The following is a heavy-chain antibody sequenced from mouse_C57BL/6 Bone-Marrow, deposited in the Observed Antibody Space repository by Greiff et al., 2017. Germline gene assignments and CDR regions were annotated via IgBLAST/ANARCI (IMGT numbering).Heavy chain of an antibody. D-gene: IGHD2-4*01. CDR1: GYTFTSYW. J-gene: IGHJ4*01. Sequence: VQLQQPGAELVRPGSSVKLSCKASGYTFTSYWMHWVKQRPIQGLEWIGNIDPSDSETHYNQKFKDKATLTVDKSSSTAYMQLSSLTSEDSAVYYCARSYDYEGYAMDYWGQGTSVTVSS. CDR2: IDPSDSET. V-gene: IGHV1-52*01. CDR3: ARSYDYEGYAMDY.